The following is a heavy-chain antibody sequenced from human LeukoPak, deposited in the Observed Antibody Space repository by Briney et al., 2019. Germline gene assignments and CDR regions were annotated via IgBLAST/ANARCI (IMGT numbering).Heavy chain of an antibody. V-gene: IGHV3-7*01. CDR1: GFTFSAYW. CDR2: IKDDGSDK. CDR3: ARESMGISYYMDV. J-gene: IGHJ6*03. D-gene: IGHD6-13*01. Sequence: GGSLRLSCAASGFTFSAYWMSWVRQAPGKGLEWVANIKDDGSDKYYVDSVKGRFTISRDNAKNSLYLQMNSLRDDDTAVYYCARESMGISYYMDVWGKGTTVTISS.